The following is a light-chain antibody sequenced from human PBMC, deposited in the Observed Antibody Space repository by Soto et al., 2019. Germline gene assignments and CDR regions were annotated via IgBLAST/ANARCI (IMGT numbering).Light chain of an antibody. CDR3: LHYGGSPLT. CDR1: QSVNSNY. J-gene: IGKJ5*01. V-gene: IGKV3-20*01. CDR2: GAS. Sequence: IVMTQSPAILSVSPGESATLSCRASQSVNSNYLAWYQQPPGQAPRLLLYGASNRATGIPDRFSGSGSGTDFTLTISRLEPGDFAVYYCLHYGGSPLTFGQGTRLEIK.